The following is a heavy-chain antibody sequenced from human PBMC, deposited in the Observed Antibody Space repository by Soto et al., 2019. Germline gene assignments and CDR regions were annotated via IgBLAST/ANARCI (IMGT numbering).Heavy chain of an antibody. CDR2: IYWDDDK. CDR3: AHRPSYCSGGSCYSGFDY. Sequence: QITLKESGPTLVKPTQTLTLTCTFSGFSLSTSGVGVGWIRQPPGKALEWLALIYWDDDKRYSPSLKSTLTITKDTTKNQVVLTMTNMDPVDTATYYCAHRPSYCSGGSCYSGFDYWGQGTLVTVSS. CDR1: GFSLSTSGVG. D-gene: IGHD2-15*01. V-gene: IGHV2-5*02. J-gene: IGHJ4*02.